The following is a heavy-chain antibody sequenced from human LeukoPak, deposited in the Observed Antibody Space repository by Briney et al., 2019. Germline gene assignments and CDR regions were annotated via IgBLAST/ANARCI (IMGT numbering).Heavy chain of an antibody. CDR2: ISYDGPNK. CDR3: ARGVRIAVAGNIDY. V-gene: IGHV3-30*04. D-gene: IGHD6-19*01. Sequence: PGGSLRLSCAASGFTFSSYAMHWVRRAPGKGLEWVAVISYDGPNKNYADSVKGRFTISRDNSKNTLYLQMNSLRAEDTAVYYCARGVRIAVAGNIDYWGQGTLVTVFS. CDR1: GFTFSSYA. J-gene: IGHJ4*02.